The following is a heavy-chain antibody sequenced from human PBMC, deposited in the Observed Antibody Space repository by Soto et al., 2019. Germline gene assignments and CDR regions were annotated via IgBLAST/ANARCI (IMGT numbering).Heavy chain of an antibody. CDR2: VSIGGST. CDR3: AKRRGAGGHFDY. Sequence: ETLSLSCAASGFTFSSYAMGWVRQGPGKGLEWVAVVSIGGSTHYADSVRGRFTISRDNSKNTLSLQMNSLTAEDTAAYFCAKRRGAGGHFDYWGQGALVTVSS. D-gene: IGHD2-15*01. CDR1: GFTFSSYA. J-gene: IGHJ4*02. V-gene: IGHV3-23*01.